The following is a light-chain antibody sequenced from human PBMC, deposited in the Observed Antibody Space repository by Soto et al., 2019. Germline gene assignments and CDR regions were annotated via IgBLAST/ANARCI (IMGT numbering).Light chain of an antibody. Sequence: QSVLTRPASVSGSPGQSITISCTGTSGEVGSYSPVSWYQQLPGKAPKLMIYEVTKRPSGVSNRFSGSKSGNTASLTISGLQAEDEADYYCCSYAGDSTPYVFGTGTKVTVL. V-gene: IGLV2-23*02. CDR1: SGEVGSYSP. J-gene: IGLJ1*01. CDR2: EVT. CDR3: CSYAGDSTPYV.